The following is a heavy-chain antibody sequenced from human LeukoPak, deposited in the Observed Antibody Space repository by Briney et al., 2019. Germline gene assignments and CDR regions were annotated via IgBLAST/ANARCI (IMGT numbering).Heavy chain of an antibody. V-gene: IGHV3-23*01. D-gene: IGHD5-24*01. CDR2: LTGGGDFT. CDR1: GLTFSNYA. Sequence: PGGSLRLSCGASGLTFSNYAMYWVRQAPGKGLEWVSGLTGGGDFTYYADSVKGRFTISRDNSKNTLYLEMNSLRADDTAVYYCAKRGNTISFFDPWGQGTLVTVSS. CDR3: AKRGNTISFFDP. J-gene: IGHJ5*02.